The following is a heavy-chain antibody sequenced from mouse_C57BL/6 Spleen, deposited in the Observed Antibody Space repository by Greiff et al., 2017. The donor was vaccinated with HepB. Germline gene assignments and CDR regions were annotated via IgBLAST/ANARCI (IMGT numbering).Heavy chain of an antibody. CDR1: GYTFTSYW. CDR2: IDPSDSET. V-gene: IGHV1-52*01. Sequence: QVQLQQPGAELVRPGSSVKLSCKASGYTFTSYWMHWVKQRPIQGLEWIGNIDPSDSETHYTQKFKDKATLTVDKSSSTAYMQLSSLTSEDSAVYYWARRTSSGYWFAYWGQGTLVTVSA. CDR3: ARRTSSGYWFAY. D-gene: IGHD3-2*02. J-gene: IGHJ3*01.